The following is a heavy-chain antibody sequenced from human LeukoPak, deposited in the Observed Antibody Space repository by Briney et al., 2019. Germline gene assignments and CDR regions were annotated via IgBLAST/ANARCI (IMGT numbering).Heavy chain of an antibody. D-gene: IGHD5-18*01. Sequence: SDTLSLTCAVSGYSISSNNWWGWIRQPPGKGLEWIGYIYYSGSTFYNPSLKSRVTMSVDTSKNQFSLKLSSVTAADTAVYYCARHPGYSYARAFDIWGQGTMVTVSS. CDR3: ARHPGYSYARAFDI. V-gene: IGHV4-28*01. J-gene: IGHJ3*02. CDR2: IYYSGST. CDR1: GYSISSNNW.